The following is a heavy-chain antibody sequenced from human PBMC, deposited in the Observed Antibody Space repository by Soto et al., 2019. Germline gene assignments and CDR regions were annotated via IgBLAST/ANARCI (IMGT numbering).Heavy chain of an antibody. V-gene: IGHV3-7*01. Sequence: EVQLVESGGGLVQPGGSLGLSCAASGFTISSYWMSWVRQAPGKGLEWVANINPEGSERNYVDSVKGRFTISRDNAKNSLYLQMNSLRAEDTAVYYCARESTVDLAGYWGQGTLVTVSS. CDR1: GFTISSYW. CDR2: INPEGSER. J-gene: IGHJ4*02. CDR3: ARESTVDLAGY. D-gene: IGHD5-12*01.